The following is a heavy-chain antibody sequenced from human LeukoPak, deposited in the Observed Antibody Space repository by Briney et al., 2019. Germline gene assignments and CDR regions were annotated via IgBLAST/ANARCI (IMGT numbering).Heavy chain of an antibody. D-gene: IGHD2-2*01. CDR2: INWNGGST. CDR3: ARENRYCSSTSCYVGFDY. J-gene: IGHJ4*02. Sequence: GGSLRLSCAASGFTFDDYGMSWVRQAPGKGLEWVSGINWNGGSTGYADSVKGRITISRDNAKNSLYLQMNSLRAEDTALYYCARENRYCSSTSCYVGFDYWGQGTLVTVSS. CDR1: GFTFDDYG. V-gene: IGHV3-20*04.